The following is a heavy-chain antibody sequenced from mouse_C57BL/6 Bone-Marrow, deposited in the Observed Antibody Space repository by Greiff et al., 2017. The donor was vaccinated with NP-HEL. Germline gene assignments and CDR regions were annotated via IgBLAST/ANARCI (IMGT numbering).Heavy chain of an antibody. D-gene: IGHD1-1*01. CDR1: GYTFTSYW. Sequence: QVQLQQPGAELVKPGASVKLSCKASGYTFTSYWMHWVKQRPGQGLEWIGMIHPNSGSTNYNEKFKSKATLTVDKSSSTAYMQLSSLTSEDSAVYYCARDITTVVADYFDYWGQGTTLTVSS. CDR2: IHPNSGST. V-gene: IGHV1-64*01. CDR3: ARDITTVVADYFDY. J-gene: IGHJ2*01.